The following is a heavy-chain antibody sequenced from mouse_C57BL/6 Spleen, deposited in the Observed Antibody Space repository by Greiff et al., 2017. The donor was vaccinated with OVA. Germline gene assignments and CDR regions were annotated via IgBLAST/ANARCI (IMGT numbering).Heavy chain of an antibody. CDR3: ARVLYAMDY. J-gene: IGHJ4*01. Sequence: EVQVVESEGGLVQPGSSMKLSCTASGFTFSDYYMAWVRQVPEKGLEWVANINSDGSSTYYLDSLKSRFIISRDNAKNILYLQMSSLKSEDTATYYCARVLYAMDYWGQGTSVTVSS. CDR1: GFTFSDYY. V-gene: IGHV5-16*01. CDR2: INSDGSST.